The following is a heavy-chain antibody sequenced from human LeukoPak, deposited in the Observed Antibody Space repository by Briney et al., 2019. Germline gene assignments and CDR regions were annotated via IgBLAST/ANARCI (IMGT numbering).Heavy chain of an antibody. D-gene: IGHD6-13*01. Sequence: GGSLRLSCAASGFTFSSYSMNWVHQAPGKGLEWVSAISGSGGSTYYADSVEGRFTISRDNSKNTLYLQMNSLRAEDTAVYYCAKDRGSSSWLRYWGQGTLVTVSS. CDR2: ISGSGGST. J-gene: IGHJ4*02. CDR3: AKDRGSSSWLRY. V-gene: IGHV3-23*01. CDR1: GFTFSSYS.